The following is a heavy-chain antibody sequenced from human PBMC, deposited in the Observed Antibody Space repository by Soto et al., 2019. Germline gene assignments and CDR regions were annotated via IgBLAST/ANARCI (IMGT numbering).Heavy chain of an antibody. Sequence: ASVNVSCKASGGTFSSYTISWVRQAPGQGLEWMGRIIPILGIANYAQKFQGRVTITADKSTSTAYMELSSLRSEDTAVYYCAREKPSVEEGYYYYMDVWGKGTTVTVSS. CDR2: IIPILGIA. CDR1: GGTFSSYT. J-gene: IGHJ6*03. V-gene: IGHV1-69*04. CDR3: AREKPSVEEGYYYYMDV. D-gene: IGHD3-3*01.